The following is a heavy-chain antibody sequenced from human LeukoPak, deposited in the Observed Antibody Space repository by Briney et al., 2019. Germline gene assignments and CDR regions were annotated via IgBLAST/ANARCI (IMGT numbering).Heavy chain of an antibody. CDR1: GGTFSSYA. CDR3: ARQGTYSSAIGMGY. V-gene: IGHV1-69*13. J-gene: IGHJ4*02. Sequence: ASVKVSCKASGGTFSSYAISWVRQAPGQGLEWMGGIIPIFGTANYAQKFQGRVTITADESTSTAYMELSSLRSEDTAMYYCARQGTYSSAIGMGYWGQGTLVTVSS. D-gene: IGHD6-19*01. CDR2: IIPIFGTA.